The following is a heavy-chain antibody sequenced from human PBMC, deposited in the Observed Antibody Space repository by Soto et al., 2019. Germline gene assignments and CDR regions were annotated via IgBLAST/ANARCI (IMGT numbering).Heavy chain of an antibody. D-gene: IGHD5-18*01. Sequence: SETLSLTCTASGGSISSYYWSWSRQPPGKGLEWIVYIYYSGSTNYNPSLKSRVTISVDTSKNQFSLKLSSVTAADTAVYYCARVLGYSYGTYFDYWGQGTLVTVSS. CDR2: IYYSGST. CDR3: ARVLGYSYGTYFDY. CDR1: GGSISSYY. J-gene: IGHJ4*02. V-gene: IGHV4-59*01.